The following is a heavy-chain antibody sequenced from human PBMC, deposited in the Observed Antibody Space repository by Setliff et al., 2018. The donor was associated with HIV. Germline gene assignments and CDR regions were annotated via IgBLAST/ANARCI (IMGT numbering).Heavy chain of an antibody. V-gene: IGHV1-69*13. Sequence: SVKVSCKASGGTFSSYAISWVRQAPGQGLEWMGGIIPIFGTANYAQKFQGRVTITANESTSTAYMELSSLRSEDTAVYYCARGKWEPRGYYYYMDVWGKGTTVTVSS. CDR3: ARGKWEPRGYYYYMDV. D-gene: IGHD1-26*01. J-gene: IGHJ6*03. CDR2: IIPIFGTA. CDR1: GGTFSSYA.